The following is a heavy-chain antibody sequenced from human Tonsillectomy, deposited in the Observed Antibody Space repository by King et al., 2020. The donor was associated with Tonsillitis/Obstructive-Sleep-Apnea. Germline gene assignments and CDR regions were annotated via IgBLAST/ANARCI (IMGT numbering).Heavy chain of an antibody. CDR2: IIPILGIA. V-gene: IGHV1-69*10. CDR3: ARDPQSPYSSPPTEAGYYYGMDV. D-gene: IGHD6-13*01. J-gene: IGHJ6*02. CDR1: GGTFSSYA. Sequence: QLVQSGAEVKKPGSSVKVSCKASGGTFSSYAISWVRQAPGQGLEWMGGIIPILGIANYAQKFQGRVTITADKSTSTAYMELSSLRSEDTAVYYCARDPQSPYSSPPTEAGYYYGMDVWGQGTTVTVSS.